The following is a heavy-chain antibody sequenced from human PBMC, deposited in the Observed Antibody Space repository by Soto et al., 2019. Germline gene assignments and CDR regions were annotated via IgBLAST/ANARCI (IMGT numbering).Heavy chain of an antibody. D-gene: IGHD3-22*01. CDR3: EGQLPYYYDSSGDPMDNWFDP. CDR1: EGTFSSYA. J-gene: IGHJ5*02. V-gene: IGHV1-69*13. CDR2: IIPIFGTA. Sequence: SVKVSCKASEGTFSSYAISWVRQAPGQGLEWMGGIIPIFGTANYAQKFQGRVTITADESTSTAYMELSSLRSKDTSVYYNEGQLPYYYDSSGDPMDNWFDPWGQGTLFTVSS.